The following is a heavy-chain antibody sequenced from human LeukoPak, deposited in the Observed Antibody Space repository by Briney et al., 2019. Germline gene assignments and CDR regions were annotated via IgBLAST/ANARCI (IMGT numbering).Heavy chain of an antibody. D-gene: IGHD6-13*01. Sequence: SVEVSCKASGGTFISYAISWVRQAPGQGLEWMGGIIPIFGTANYAQKFQGRGTITADDSTSTAYMELSSLRSEDPAVYYCAREDSSSWTVFDYWGQGTLVTVSS. CDR3: AREDSSSWTVFDY. CDR2: IIPIFGTA. J-gene: IGHJ4*02. V-gene: IGHV1-69*13. CDR1: GGTFISYA.